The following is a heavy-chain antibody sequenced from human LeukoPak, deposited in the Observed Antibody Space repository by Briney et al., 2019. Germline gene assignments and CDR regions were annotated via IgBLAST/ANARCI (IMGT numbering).Heavy chain of an antibody. CDR3: ARAWFGAGGYYYYYIDV. Sequence: GASVKVSCKASGYTFTSYDINWVRQATGQGLEWMGWMSPIIGTTVYAQKFQGRVTITRNTSISTPYMELSSLRSEDTAVYYCARAWFGAGGYYYYYIDVWGKGTPVTVSS. D-gene: IGHD3-10*01. CDR1: GYTFTSYD. V-gene: IGHV1-8*01. J-gene: IGHJ6*03. CDR2: MSPIIGTT.